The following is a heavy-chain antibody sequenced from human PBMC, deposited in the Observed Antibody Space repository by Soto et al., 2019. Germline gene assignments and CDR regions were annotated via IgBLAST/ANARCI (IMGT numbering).Heavy chain of an antibody. Sequence: PGGSLRLSCAASGFTFSSYEMNWVRRAPGKGLEWVSYISSSGSTIYYADSVKGRFTISRDNAKNSLYLQMNSLRAEDTAVYYCARDDYYDSSGYWDFDYWGQGTLVTVSS. CDR2: ISSSGSTI. J-gene: IGHJ4*02. V-gene: IGHV3-48*03. CDR3: ARDDYYDSSGYWDFDY. CDR1: GFTFSSYE. D-gene: IGHD3-22*01.